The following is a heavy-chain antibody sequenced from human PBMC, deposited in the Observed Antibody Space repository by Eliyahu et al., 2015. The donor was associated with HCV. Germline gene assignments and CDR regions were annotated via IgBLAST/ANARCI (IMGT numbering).Heavy chain of an antibody. V-gene: IGHV2-5*01. CDR2: IYWNDDK. J-gene: IGHJ5*02. CDR1: GFSLSTSGVG. D-gene: IGHD2-2*01. CDR3: AHRRSDCSSTSCYWRSFDP. Sequence: QITLKESGPTLVKPTQTLTLTCTFSGFSLSTSGVGVGWIRQPPGKALEWLALIYWNDDKRYSPSLKSRLTITKDTSKNQVVLTMTNMDPVDTATYYCAHRRSDCSSTSCYWRSFDPWGQGTLVTVSS.